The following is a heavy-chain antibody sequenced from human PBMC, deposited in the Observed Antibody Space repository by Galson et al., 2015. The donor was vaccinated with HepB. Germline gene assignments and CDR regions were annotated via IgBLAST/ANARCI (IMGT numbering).Heavy chain of an antibody. Sequence: SLRLSCAASGFTFSSYAMSWVRQAPGKGLEWVSTISGRGGSTYYADSVKGRFTISRDNSKNTLFLQMNSLRAEDTAVYYCAKTDYSGYNAFDIWGQGTMVTVSS. J-gene: IGHJ3*02. V-gene: IGHV3-23*01. CDR3: AKTDYSGYNAFDI. CDR2: ISGRGGST. D-gene: IGHD5-12*01. CDR1: GFTFSSYA.